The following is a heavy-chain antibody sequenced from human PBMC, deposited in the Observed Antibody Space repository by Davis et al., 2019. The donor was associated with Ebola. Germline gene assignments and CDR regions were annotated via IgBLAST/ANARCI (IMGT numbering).Heavy chain of an antibody. CDR3: ARVWWCGGDCYYFDY. J-gene: IGHJ4*02. CDR1: GYTFTSYY. CDR2: INPSGGST. D-gene: IGHD2-21*01. V-gene: IGHV1-46*01. Sequence: VSVKVSCKASGYTFTSYYMHWVRQAPGQGLEWMGIINPSGGSTSYAQKFQGRVTMTRDTSTSTVYMELSSLRSEDTAVYYCARVWWCGGDCYYFDYWGQGTLVTVSS.